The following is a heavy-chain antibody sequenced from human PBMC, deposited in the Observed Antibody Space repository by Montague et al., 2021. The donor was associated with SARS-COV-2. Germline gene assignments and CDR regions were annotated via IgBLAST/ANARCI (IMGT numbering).Heavy chain of an antibody. V-gene: IGHV4-4*07. D-gene: IGHD6-19*01. CDR3: ARDSRTSGWGYWYHGLDV. J-gene: IGHJ6*02. CDR2: MHFTGKT. Sequence: SETLSLTCSVSGDSITNHYWSWIRQPAGNGLEWIGRMHFTGKTNFSPFFSSRLTMSADTSKNQFSLKLTSVTAADTAVYYCARDSRTSGWGYWYHGLDVWGQGTTVIVSS. CDR1: GDSITNHY.